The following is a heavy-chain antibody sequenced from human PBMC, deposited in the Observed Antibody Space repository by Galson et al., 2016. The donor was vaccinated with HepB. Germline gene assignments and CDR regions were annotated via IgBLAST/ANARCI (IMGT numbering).Heavy chain of an antibody. V-gene: IGHV4-4*02. CDR3: TRQDLWSIEF. D-gene: IGHD2-21*01. J-gene: IGHJ4*02. Sequence: SETLSLTCSVSGGSISSSSYWWSWVRQSPRKGLEWIGEIFPSGNTNYSPALESRLIISLDKSENQFSLKMTSVTAADTALYYCTRQDLWSIEFWGQGILVTVSS. CDR1: GGSISSSSYW. CDR2: IFPSGNT.